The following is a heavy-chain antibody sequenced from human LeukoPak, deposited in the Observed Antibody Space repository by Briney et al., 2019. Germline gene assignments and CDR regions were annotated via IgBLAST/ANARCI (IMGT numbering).Heavy chain of an antibody. CDR1: GFTFISYS. CDR2: ISSSSSTI. J-gene: IGHJ4*02. CDR3: ASDPRYDSSGYYPGGDY. Sequence: GGSLRLSCAAAGFTFISYSMNWVRQAPGKWLEWVSYISSSSSTIYYADSVEGRFTISRENANNSLCLQMYSLRAEATAVYYCASDPRYDSSGYYPGGDYWGQGTLVTVSS. D-gene: IGHD3-22*01. V-gene: IGHV3-48*01.